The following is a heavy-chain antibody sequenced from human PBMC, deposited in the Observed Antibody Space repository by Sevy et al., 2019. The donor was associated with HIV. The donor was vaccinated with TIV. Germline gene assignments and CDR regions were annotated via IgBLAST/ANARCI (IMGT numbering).Heavy chain of an antibody. CDR3: AGQTSGWYDWFDP. J-gene: IGHJ5*02. V-gene: IGHV1-2*06. CDR1: GYTFIGYY. CDR2: INPSSGGT. D-gene: IGHD6-19*01. Sequence: ASVKVSCKASGYTFIGYYIHWLRQAPGQGLEWIGRINPSSGGTKYTQKFQGRVTVTTDMSASTAYMELIGLRSDDTAMYYCAGQTSGWYDWFDPWGQGTLVTVSS.